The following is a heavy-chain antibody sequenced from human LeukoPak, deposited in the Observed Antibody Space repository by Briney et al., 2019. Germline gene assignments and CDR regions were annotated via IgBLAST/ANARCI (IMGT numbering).Heavy chain of an antibody. Sequence: GASVKVSCKASGYTFTSYAMHWVRQAPGQRLEWMGWINAGNGNTKYSQKLQGRVTMTTDTSTCTAYMELRSLRSDDTAVYYCARDFWVVTASDAFDIWGQGTMVTVSS. CDR2: INAGNGNT. CDR3: ARDFWVVTASDAFDI. CDR1: GYTFTSYA. V-gene: IGHV1-3*01. J-gene: IGHJ3*02. D-gene: IGHD2-21*02.